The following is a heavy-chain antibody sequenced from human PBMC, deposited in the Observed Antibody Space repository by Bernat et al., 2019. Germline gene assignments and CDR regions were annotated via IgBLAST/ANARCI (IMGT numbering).Heavy chain of an antibody. CDR1: GYTFTGYY. V-gene: IGHV1-2*04. D-gene: IGHD3-22*01. J-gene: IGHJ4*02. Sequence: QVQLVQSGAEVKKPGASVKVSCKASGYTFTGYYMHWVRQAPGQGLEWMGWINPNSGGTNYAQKFQGWVTMTRDKSISTAYMELSRLRSDDTAVYYCARGLGAPYYYDSSGYYYPFGYWGQGTLVTVSS. CDR2: INPNSGGT. CDR3: ARGLGAPYYYDSSGYYYPFGY.